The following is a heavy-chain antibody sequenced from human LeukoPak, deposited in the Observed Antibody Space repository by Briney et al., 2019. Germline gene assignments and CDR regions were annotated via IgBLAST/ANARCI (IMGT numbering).Heavy chain of an antibody. Sequence: QSGGSLRLSCAASGFTFSNYAMSWLRQAPGKGLEWVSAISGSGTVTYYTDSVKGRFPISRDTSRNTLYLQMHSLRVEDTAIYYCAKGPPIHTNFGFGYMDVWGKGTTVTVSS. V-gene: IGHV3-23*01. J-gene: IGHJ6*03. D-gene: IGHD4-11*01. CDR1: GFTFSNYA. CDR3: AKGPPIHTNFGFGYMDV. CDR2: ISGSGTVT.